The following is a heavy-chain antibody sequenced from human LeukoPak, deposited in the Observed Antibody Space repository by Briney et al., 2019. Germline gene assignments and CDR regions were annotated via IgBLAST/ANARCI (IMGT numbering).Heavy chain of an antibody. Sequence: GGSLRLSCAASGFTFSSYAMHWVRQAPGKGLEWVAVISYDGSNKYYADSVKGRFTISRDNSKNTLYLQMNSLRAEDTAVYYCARGAKGDSYDRSGYYPYYFDYWGQGTLVTVSS. CDR2: ISYDGSNK. V-gene: IGHV3-30-3*01. D-gene: IGHD3-22*01. CDR3: ARGAKGDSYDRSGYYPYYFDY. J-gene: IGHJ4*02. CDR1: GFTFSSYA.